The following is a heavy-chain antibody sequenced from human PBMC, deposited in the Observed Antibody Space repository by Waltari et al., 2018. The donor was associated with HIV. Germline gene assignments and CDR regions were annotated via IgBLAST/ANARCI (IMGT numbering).Heavy chain of an antibody. V-gene: IGHV3-33*01. D-gene: IGHD6-6*01. CDR3: ARGYSSSRWIPLYH. CDR2: FWSDGVEI. J-gene: IGHJ4*02. CDR1: GFTFSNFA. Sequence: QVQLVESGGDVVQPGTSLTLSCAVSGFTFSNFAIHWVRQSPAKGLYWFAVFWSDGVEISYADSVKGRFTISKDSSQKTLYLHLTSLRAEDTALYYCARGYSSSRWIPLYHWGRGTLVTVSS.